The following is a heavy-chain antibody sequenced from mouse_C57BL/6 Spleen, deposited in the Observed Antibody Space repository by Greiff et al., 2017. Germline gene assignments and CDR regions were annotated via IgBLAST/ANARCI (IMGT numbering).Heavy chain of an antibody. CDR2: IYWDDDK. CDR1: GFSLSTSGMG. CDR3: AREANWDDRAMDY. Sequence: QVTLKESGPGILQSSQTLSLTCSFSGFSLSTSGMGVSWLRQPPGKGLEWLAHIYWDDDKRYNPSLKSRLTISKDTSRNQVFLKITSVDTADTATYYCAREANWDDRAMDYWGQGTSVTVSS. D-gene: IGHD4-1*02. J-gene: IGHJ4*01. V-gene: IGHV8-12*01.